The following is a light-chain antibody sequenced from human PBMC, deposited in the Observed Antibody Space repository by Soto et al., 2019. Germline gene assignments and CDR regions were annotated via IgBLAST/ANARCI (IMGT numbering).Light chain of an antibody. Sequence: DIQMTQSPSTLSAYVGDRVTITCRASQSISSWLAWYQQKPGKAPMLLIYKASRLESGVPTKFSGSGSGTEFPLTISRLQPDDVATYYCQQYNSLWTFGQGTKVPIK. CDR1: QSISSW. CDR3: QQYNSLWT. V-gene: IGKV1-5*03. CDR2: KAS. J-gene: IGKJ1*01.